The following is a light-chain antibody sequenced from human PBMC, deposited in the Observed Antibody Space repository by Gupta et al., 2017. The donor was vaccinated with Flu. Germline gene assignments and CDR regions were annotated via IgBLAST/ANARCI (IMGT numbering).Light chain of an antibody. CDR2: DDS. J-gene: IGLJ3*02. CDR3: QVWDSSSDHPSWV. Sequence: SYVLTQTLSVSAAPGKTAKITCGGNSIGSKSVHWFHQKPGQAPVLVVYDDSGRPSGIPERFSGSNSGNTATLTISRVEAGDEADYYCQVWDSSSDHPSWVFGGGTKLTVL. CDR1: SIGSKS. V-gene: IGLV3-21*03.